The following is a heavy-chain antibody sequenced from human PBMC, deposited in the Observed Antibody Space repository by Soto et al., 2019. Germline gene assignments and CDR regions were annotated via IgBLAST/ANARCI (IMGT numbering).Heavy chain of an antibody. CDR2: VYNDGDST. J-gene: IGHJ4*02. Sequence: EVQLVESGGGLVQPGGSLRLSCAASGLTFRTYWMIWVRQAPGKGLGWVSGVYNDGDSTLNADTVTGRFTISRDNAKKRVYLQMNNLGDEDTALYYCEVRPGYSTGGDYWGRGTLVTVSS. V-gene: IGHV3-74*01. D-gene: IGHD2-15*01. CDR1: GLTFRTYW. CDR3: EVRPGYSTGGDY.